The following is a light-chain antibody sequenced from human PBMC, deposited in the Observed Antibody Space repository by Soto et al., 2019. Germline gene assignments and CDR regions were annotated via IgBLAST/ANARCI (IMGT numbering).Light chain of an antibody. J-gene: IGKJ1*01. CDR2: DAS. Sequence: DLPMTPSPFTQSASVRHRVTLTCRASQSISSWLAWYQQKPGKAPKLLIYDASSLESGVPSRFSGSGSGTEFTLTISSLQPGDFATYYCQHYNSYPWTFGQGTKVDI. CDR1: QSISSW. V-gene: IGKV1-5*01. CDR3: QHYNSYPWT.